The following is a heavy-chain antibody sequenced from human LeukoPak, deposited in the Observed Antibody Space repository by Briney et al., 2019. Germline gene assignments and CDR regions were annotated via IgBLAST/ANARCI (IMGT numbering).Heavy chain of an antibody. CDR3: AREGRYYYYYMDV. V-gene: IGHV1-18*01. CDR1: GYTFSSYD. Sequence: ASVKVSCKASGYTFSSYDINWVRQATGQGLEWMGWISGYNGNTYYAQKLQGRVTMTTDTSTSTAYMELRSLRSDDTAVYYCAREGRYYYYYMDVWGKGTTVTISS. J-gene: IGHJ6*03. CDR2: ISGYNGNT.